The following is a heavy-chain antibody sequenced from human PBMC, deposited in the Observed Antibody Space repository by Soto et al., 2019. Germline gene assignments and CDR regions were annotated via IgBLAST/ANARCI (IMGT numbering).Heavy chain of an antibody. V-gene: IGHV1-69*13. Sequence: SVKVSCKASGGTFSSYAISWVRQAPGQGLEWMGGIIPIFGTANYAQKFQGRVTITADESTSTAYMELSSLRSEDTAVYYCARGAYYYDSSGYYPGLSYWGQGTLVTVSS. J-gene: IGHJ4*02. CDR3: ARGAYYYDSSGYYPGLSY. D-gene: IGHD3-22*01. CDR2: IIPIFGTA. CDR1: GGTFSSYA.